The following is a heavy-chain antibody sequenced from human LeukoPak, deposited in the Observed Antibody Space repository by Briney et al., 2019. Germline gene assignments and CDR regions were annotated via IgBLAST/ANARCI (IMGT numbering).Heavy chain of an antibody. CDR1: GFTFSSYW. CDR3: ARVITIFGVVIICIGY. V-gene: IGHV3-7*01. Sequence: GGSLRLSCAASGFTFSSYWRSWGRQAPGKGLEWVANIKQDGSEKYYVDSVKGRFTISRDNAKNSLYLQMTSLRAEDTAVYYCARVITIFGVVIICIGYWGQGTLVTVSS. CDR2: IKQDGSEK. D-gene: IGHD3-3*01. J-gene: IGHJ4*02.